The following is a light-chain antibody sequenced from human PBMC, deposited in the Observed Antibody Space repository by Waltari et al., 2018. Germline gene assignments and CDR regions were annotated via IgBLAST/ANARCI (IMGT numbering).Light chain of an antibody. CDR2: DAS. V-gene: IGKV3-20*01. CDR1: QSLSNNY. Sequence: EIVLTQSPGTLSLSPGERASLSCRASQSLSNNYVAWYQHKPGQAPRLLIFDASRRATGIPVRFSGSGSGTDFTLTISSLEPEDFAVYYCQKYGSTPRPFGGGTKVEIK. CDR3: QKYGSTPRP. J-gene: IGKJ4*01.